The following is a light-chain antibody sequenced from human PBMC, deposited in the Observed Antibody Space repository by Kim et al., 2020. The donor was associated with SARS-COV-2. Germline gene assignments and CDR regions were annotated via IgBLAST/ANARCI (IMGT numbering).Light chain of an antibody. Sequence: SPGETATLSCRASQTVGTDLAWYQQRRGQAPRLLIYDTFTRATGIPVRFSGSGSGTDFTLTISSLEPEDFAVYFCQQRSDWPPLTFGGGTKVDIK. J-gene: IGKJ4*01. CDR3: QQRSDWPPLT. V-gene: IGKV3-11*01. CDR1: QTVGTD. CDR2: DTF.